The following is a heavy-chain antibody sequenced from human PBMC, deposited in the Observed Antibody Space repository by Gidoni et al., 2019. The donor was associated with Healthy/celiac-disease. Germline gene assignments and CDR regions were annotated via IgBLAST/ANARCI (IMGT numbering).Heavy chain of an antibody. Sequence: QVQLQESGPGLVKPSETLSLTCTVSGGPVSSGSYYWSWIRQPPGKGLEWIGYIYYSGSTNYNPSLKSRVTISVDTSKNQFSLKLSSVTAADTAVYYCVGGREWELLLNAFDIWGQGTMVTVSS. CDR3: VGGREWELLLNAFDI. V-gene: IGHV4-61*01. J-gene: IGHJ3*02. CDR2: IYYSGST. CDR1: GGPVSSGSYY. D-gene: IGHD1-26*01.